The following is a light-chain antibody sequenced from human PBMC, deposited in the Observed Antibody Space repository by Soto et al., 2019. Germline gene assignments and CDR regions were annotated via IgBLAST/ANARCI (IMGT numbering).Light chain of an antibody. CDR3: QQYYSYPPYT. CDR1: QDISSY. Sequence: AIRMTQSPSSFSASTGDRVTITCRASQDISSYLAWYQQKPGKAPKLLIYAASTLQSGVPSRFSGSGSGTDVILTISCLQSEDFATYFCQQYYSYPPYTFGQGTKLEI. CDR2: AAS. J-gene: IGKJ2*01. V-gene: IGKV1-8*01.